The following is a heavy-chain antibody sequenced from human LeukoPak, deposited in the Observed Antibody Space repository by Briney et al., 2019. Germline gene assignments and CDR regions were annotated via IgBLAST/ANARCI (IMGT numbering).Heavy chain of an antibody. Sequence: SETLSLTCTVSGGSISSYYWSWIRQPPGKGLEWIGYIYYSGSTNYNPSLKSRVTISVDTSKNQSSLKLSSVTAADTAVYYCARVRIGVAAAGTVFDYWGQGTLVTVSS. J-gene: IGHJ4*02. D-gene: IGHD6-13*01. CDR2: IYYSGST. V-gene: IGHV4-59*01. CDR1: GGSISSYY. CDR3: ARVRIGVAAAGTVFDY.